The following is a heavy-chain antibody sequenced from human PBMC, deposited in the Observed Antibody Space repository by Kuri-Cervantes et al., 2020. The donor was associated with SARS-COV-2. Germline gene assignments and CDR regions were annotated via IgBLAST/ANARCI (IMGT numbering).Heavy chain of an antibody. CDR3: ARNYDFWSGYWSWDYYYYMDV. V-gene: IGHV3-7*01. CDR1: GFTFSSYW. CDR2: IKQDGSEK. J-gene: IGHJ6*03. D-gene: IGHD3-3*01. Sequence: GESLKISCAASGFTFSSYWMSWVRQAPGKGLEWVANIKQDGSEKYYVDSVKGRFTISRDNAKNSLYLQMNSLRAEDTAVYYCARNYDFWSGYWSWDYYYYMDVWGKGTTVTVSS.